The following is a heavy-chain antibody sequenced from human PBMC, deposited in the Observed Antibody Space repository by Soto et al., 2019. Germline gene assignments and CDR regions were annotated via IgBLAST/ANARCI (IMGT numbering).Heavy chain of an antibody. CDR2: IIPGLGTA. CDR3: ARLSSPRIAAAPNWFDP. J-gene: IGHJ5*02. Sequence: GASVKVSCKASGYTFTSYAMHWVRQAPGQKLEWMGWIIPGLGTAKYSQKCQGRVTITRDESTSTAYMELSSLRSEDTAVYHCARLSSPRIAAAPNWFDPWGQGTLGTVYS. D-gene: IGHD6-13*01. V-gene: IGHV1-3*01. CDR1: GYTFTSYA.